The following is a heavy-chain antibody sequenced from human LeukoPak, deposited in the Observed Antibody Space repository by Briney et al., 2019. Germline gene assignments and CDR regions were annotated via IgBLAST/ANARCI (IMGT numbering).Heavy chain of an antibody. V-gene: IGHV1-2*06. CDR3: ARESGSYPDYYYYYMDV. J-gene: IGHJ6*03. Sequence: ASVKVSCKASGYTFTGYYMHWVRQAPGQGLEWMGRINPNSGGTNHAQKFQGRVTMTRDTSISTAYMELSRLRSDDTAVYYCARESGSYPDYYYYYMDVWGKGTTVTVSS. CDR1: GYTFTGYY. D-gene: IGHD3-10*01. CDR2: INPNSGGT.